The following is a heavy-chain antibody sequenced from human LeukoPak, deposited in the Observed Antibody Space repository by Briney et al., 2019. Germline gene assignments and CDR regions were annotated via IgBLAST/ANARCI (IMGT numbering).Heavy chain of an antibody. D-gene: IGHD3-22*01. Sequence: SVKVSCKASGGTFSSYAISWVRQAPGQGLEWMGGIIPIFGTANYAKKFQGRVTITTDESTSTAYMELSSLRSEDTAVYYPASGDYYYDSGGPAFDIWGQGTMVTVSS. CDR2: IIPIFGTA. V-gene: IGHV1-69*05. CDR3: ASGDYYYDSGGPAFDI. CDR1: GGTFSSYA. J-gene: IGHJ3*02.